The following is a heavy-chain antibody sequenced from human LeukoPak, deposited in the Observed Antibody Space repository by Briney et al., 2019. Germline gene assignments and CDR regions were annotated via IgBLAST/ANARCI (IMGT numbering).Heavy chain of an antibody. J-gene: IGHJ4*02. CDR2: INPSGGST. CDR3: ARDRYDFWSGYYSGLGY. V-gene: IGHV1-46*01. D-gene: IGHD3-3*01. CDR1: GYTFTSYY. Sequence: ASVKVSCKASGYTFTSYYMHWVRQAPGQGLEWMGIINPSGGSTSYAQKFQGRVTMTRDTSTSTVYMELSSLRSEDTAVYYCARDRYDFWSGYYSGLGYWGQGTLVTVSS.